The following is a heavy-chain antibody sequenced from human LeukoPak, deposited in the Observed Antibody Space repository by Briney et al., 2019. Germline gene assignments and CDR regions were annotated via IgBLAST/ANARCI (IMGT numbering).Heavy chain of an antibody. Sequence: GWSLRLSCAASGFTVSSNYMSWVRQAPGRGLEWVSVIYSGGSTYYADSVKGRFTISRDNSKNTLYLQMNSLRAEDTAVYYCASGSGSYRTPYYYMDVWGKGTTVTVSS. J-gene: IGHJ6*03. D-gene: IGHD3-10*01. CDR2: IYSGGST. V-gene: IGHV3-53*01. CDR1: GFTVSSNY. CDR3: ASGSGSYRTPYYYMDV.